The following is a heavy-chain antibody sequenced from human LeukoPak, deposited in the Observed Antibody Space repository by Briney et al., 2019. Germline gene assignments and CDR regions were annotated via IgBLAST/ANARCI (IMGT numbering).Heavy chain of an antibody. CDR3: ARDDTMVRGGFDY. CDR2: TYYRSKWFN. V-gene: IGHV6-1*01. J-gene: IGHJ4*02. Sequence: SQTLSLTCVISGDSVSSNSAAWDWIRQSPSRGLEWLGRTYYRSKWFNDYALSVKGRITINPDTSKNQFSLQLNSVTPEDTAVYYCARDDTMVRGGFDYWGQGTLVTVSS. CDR1: GDSVSSNSAA. D-gene: IGHD3-10*01.